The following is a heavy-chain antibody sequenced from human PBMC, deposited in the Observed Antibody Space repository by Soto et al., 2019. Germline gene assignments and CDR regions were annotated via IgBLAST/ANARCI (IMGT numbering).Heavy chain of an antibody. CDR3: ASQKRGSSSLYRGAFDI. J-gene: IGHJ3*02. CDR1: GGSLSSGDYY. CDR2: IYYSGST. Sequence: QVQLQESGPGLVKPSQTLSLTCTVSGGSLSSGDYYWSWIRQPPGKGLEWIGYIYYSGSTYYNPSLKSRVTISVDTSKNQCALNRSSGTAADTAVYYCASQKRGSSSLYRGAFDIWGQGTMVTFSS. V-gene: IGHV4-30-4*01. D-gene: IGHD6-13*01.